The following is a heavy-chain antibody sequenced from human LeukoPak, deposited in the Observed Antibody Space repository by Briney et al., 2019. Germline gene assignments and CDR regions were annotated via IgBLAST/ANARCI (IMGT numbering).Heavy chain of an antibody. J-gene: IGHJ4*02. CDR1: GFTFSSYW. V-gene: IGHV3-7*01. CDR3: AKDDYDILTGYYIGDY. CDR2: IKPDGDEK. D-gene: IGHD3-9*01. Sequence: PGGSLRLSCAASGFTFSSYWMSWVRQAPGKGLQWVANIKPDGDEKYYVDSVKGRFTISRDKSKNTLYLQMNSLRAEDTAVYYCAKDDYDILTGYYIGDYWGQGTLVTVSS.